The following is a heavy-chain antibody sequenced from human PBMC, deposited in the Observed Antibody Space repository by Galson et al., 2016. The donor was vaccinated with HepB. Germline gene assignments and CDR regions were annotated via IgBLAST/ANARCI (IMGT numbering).Heavy chain of an antibody. D-gene: IGHD1-26*01. J-gene: IGHJ3*02. V-gene: IGHV3-23*01. Sequence: SLRLSCAASAFTFSSYAMTWVRQAPGKGLEWVSTITDSGDITFYTNSVKGRFTISRDNSKNTLYLQMNSLRAEDTAVYYCAGSYSGRKGSSDIWGQGTMVTFSS. CDR3: AGSYSGRKGSSDI. CDR2: ITDSGDIT. CDR1: AFTFSSYA.